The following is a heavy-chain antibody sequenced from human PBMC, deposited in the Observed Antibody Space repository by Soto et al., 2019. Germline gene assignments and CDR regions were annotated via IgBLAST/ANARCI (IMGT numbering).Heavy chain of an antibody. J-gene: IGHJ3*02. D-gene: IGHD3-3*01. CDR3: HITIFGVTTHAFDI. Sequence: EVQLVESGGGLVQPGRSLRLSCAASGFTFDDYAMHWVRQTPGKGLEWVSGISWNSGSIGYADSVKGRFTISRDNAKNSLYLQRNSLRAEDTALYYCHITIFGVTTHAFDIWGQGTMFTVSS. V-gene: IGHV3-9*01. CDR2: ISWNSGSI. CDR1: GFTFDDYA.